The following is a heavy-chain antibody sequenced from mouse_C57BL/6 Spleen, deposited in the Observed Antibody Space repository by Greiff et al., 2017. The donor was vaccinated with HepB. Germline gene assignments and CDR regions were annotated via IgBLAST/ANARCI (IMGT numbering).Heavy chain of an antibody. V-gene: IGHV14-3*01. CDR1: GFNIKNTY. Sequence: EVKLVESVAELVRPGASVKLSCTASGFNIKNTYMHWVKQRPEQGLEWIGRIDPANGNTKYAPKFQGKATITADTSSNTAYLQLSSLTSEDTAIYYCARPPPTRHYFDYWGQGTTLTVSS. D-gene: IGHD1-1*01. CDR3: ARPPPTRHYFDY. J-gene: IGHJ2*01. CDR2: IDPANGNT.